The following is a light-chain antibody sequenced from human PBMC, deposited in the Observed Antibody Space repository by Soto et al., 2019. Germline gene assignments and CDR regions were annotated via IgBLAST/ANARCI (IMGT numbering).Light chain of an antibody. CDR2: GAS. J-gene: IGKJ3*01. Sequence: EIVMTQSPATLSVSPGERATLSCRASQSVSSNLAWYQQKPGQAPRLLIYGASSRATGVPDRFSGSGSGTDFTLTISRLEPEDFAVYYCQQYITSPFSFGPGTKVDIK. V-gene: IGKV3D-15*01. CDR1: QSVSSN. CDR3: QQYITSPFS.